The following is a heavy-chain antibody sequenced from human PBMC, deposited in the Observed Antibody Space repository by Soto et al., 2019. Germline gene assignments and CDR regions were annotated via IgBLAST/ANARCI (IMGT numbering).Heavy chain of an antibody. CDR1: GYSFTIYW. CDR2: IYPGDSDT. D-gene: IGHD3-22*01. CDR3: ARDRANYYDSSGYSNWFDP. Sequence: GESLKISCKGSGYSFTIYWIGWVRQMPGKGLEWMGIIYPGDSDTRYSPSFQGQVTISADKSISTAYLQWSSLKASDTAMYYCARDRANYYDSSGYSNWFDPWGQGTLVTVSS. V-gene: IGHV5-51*01. J-gene: IGHJ5*02.